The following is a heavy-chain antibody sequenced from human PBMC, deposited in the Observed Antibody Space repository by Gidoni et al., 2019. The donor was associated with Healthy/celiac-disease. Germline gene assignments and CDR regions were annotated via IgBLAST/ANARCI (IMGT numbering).Heavy chain of an antibody. J-gene: IGHJ6*02. CDR1: GFTFSSYS. D-gene: IGHD5-12*01. CDR3: ARDSSPGLRSYSYYYYGMDV. Sequence: EVQLVESGGGLVKPGGSLRLSCAASGFTFSSYSMTCVRQAPGKGLEWVSSISSSSSYSYYAASVQVRFTISRDNAKNSLYLQINSLRAEDTAVYYCARDSSPGLRSYSYYYYGMDVWGQGPTVTVSS. V-gene: IGHV3-21*01. CDR2: ISSSSSYS.